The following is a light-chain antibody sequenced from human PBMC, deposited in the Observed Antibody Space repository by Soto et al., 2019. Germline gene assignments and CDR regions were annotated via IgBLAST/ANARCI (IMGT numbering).Light chain of an antibody. CDR1: QSISTNY. CDR2: AAS. J-gene: IGKJ5*01. CDR3: QQYGRT. Sequence: EVVLTQSPGTLSLSPGERATLSCRASQSISTNYLAWYQQKPGQAPGLLIYAASSRLTGIPDRFSGSGSGTDFTLTISRLEPEDFAVYYCQQYGRTFGQGTRLEIK. V-gene: IGKV3-20*01.